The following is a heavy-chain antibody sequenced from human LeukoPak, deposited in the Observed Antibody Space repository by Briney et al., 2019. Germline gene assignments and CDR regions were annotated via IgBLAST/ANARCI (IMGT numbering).Heavy chain of an antibody. CDR3: AKLIVVNYGGFDY. V-gene: IGHV3-23*01. CDR2: ISGSGGST. J-gene: IGHJ4*02. Sequence: GGSLRLSCAASGFTFSSYGMHWVRQAPGKGLEWVSAISGSGGSTYYADSVKGRFTISRDNSKNTLYLQMNSLRAEDTAVYYCAKLIVVNYGGFDYWGQGTLVTVSS. D-gene: IGHD3-22*01. CDR1: GFTFSSYG.